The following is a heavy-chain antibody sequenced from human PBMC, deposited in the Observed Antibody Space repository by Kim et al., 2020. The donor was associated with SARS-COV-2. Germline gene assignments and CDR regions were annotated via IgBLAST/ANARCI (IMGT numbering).Heavy chain of an antibody. D-gene: IGHD5-18*01. CDR2: IKQDGSEK. V-gene: IGHV3-7*01. CDR1: GFTFSSYW. J-gene: IGHJ6*02. CDR3: AREGDTPWGQLWKYYYYYGMDV. Sequence: GGSLRLSCAASGFTFSSYWMSWVRQAPGKGLEWVANIKQDGSEKYYVDSVKGRFTISRDNAKNSLYLQMNSLRAEDTAVYYCAREGDTPWGQLWKYYYYYGMDVWGQGNTVTVSS.